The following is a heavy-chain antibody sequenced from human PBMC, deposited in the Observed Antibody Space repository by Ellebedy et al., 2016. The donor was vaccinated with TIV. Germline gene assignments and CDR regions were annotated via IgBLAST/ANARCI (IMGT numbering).Heavy chain of an antibody. CDR2: IKFDGSEK. V-gene: IGHV3-7*03. CDR1: GFIISNYW. CDR3: ARQFRSKRITMVRGQLDV. Sequence: GESLKISXAGFIISNYWMSWVRQAPGKGLEWVARIKFDGSEKQYVDSVKGRFTISRDIAENAVYLQMDSLRAEDTAVYYCARQFRSKRITMVRGQLDVWGQGTTVIVSS. D-gene: IGHD3-10*01. J-gene: IGHJ6*02.